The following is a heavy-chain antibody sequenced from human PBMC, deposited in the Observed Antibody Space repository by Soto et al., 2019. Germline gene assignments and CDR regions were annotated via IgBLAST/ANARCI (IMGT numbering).Heavy chain of an antibody. Sequence: SETLSLTCAISGATITWGDYSWNWIRQPPGQGLVWIGYIFHGGGTYYHPSLRSRVTISVDRSRTQFSLKMSSVTAADTAVYYCARCSVVVPAAVMFNCLDPWGQGALVTVSS. CDR3: ARCSVVVPAAVMFNCLDP. CDR2: IFHGGGT. J-gene: IGHJ5*02. CDR1: GATITWGDYS. D-gene: IGHD2-2*01. V-gene: IGHV4-30-2*01.